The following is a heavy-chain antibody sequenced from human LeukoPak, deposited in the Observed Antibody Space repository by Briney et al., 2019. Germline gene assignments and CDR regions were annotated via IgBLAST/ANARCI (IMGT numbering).Heavy chain of an antibody. V-gene: IGHV3-64*01. CDR1: GFTFSSYA. J-gene: IGHJ4*02. CDR3: ARRAGDYSHPYDY. Sequence: GGSLRLSCAASGFTFSSYAMHWVRQAPGKGLEYVSAISGNGGSTYYANSVKGRFTISRDNSKNTLYLQMNSLRAEDTAVYYCARRAGDYSHPYDYWGQGTLVTVSS. D-gene: IGHD3-22*01. CDR2: ISGNGGST.